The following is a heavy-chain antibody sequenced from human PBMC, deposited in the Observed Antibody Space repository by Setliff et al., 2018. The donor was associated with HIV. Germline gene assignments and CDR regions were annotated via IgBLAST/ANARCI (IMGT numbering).Heavy chain of an antibody. CDR3: ARNVPGILPRWVGFDP. D-gene: IGHD1-20*01. Sequence: ASVKVSCKDSGGTFSNYAISWVRQAPGQGLEWMGWISPYNGDTYYDEKFQGRVTMTTDTSTSTASMELTSLRSDDTAVYYCARNVPGILPRWVGFDPWGQGTLVTVSS. CDR2: ISPYNGDT. CDR1: GGTFSNYA. J-gene: IGHJ5*02. V-gene: IGHV1-18*01.